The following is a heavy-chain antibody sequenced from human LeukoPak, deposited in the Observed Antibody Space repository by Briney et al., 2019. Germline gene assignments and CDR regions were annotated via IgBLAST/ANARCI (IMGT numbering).Heavy chain of an antibody. D-gene: IGHD3-10*01. Sequence: GWSLTLSCAASGFTFDDYAMHWVRQAAGKGLEWVSGISWNSGSIGYADSVKGRFTISRENVKNSLYLQMNSLRAEDTALYYCAKDYGYWGQGSLVTVSS. J-gene: IGHJ4*02. CDR2: ISWNSGSI. CDR3: AKDYGY. CDR1: GFTFDDYA. V-gene: IGHV3-9*01.